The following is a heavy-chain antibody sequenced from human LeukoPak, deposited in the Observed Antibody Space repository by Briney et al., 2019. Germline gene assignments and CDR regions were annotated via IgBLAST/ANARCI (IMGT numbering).Heavy chain of an antibody. D-gene: IGHD6-13*01. Sequence: SETLSLTCTASGGSISSSSYYWGWIRQPPGKGLEWIGSIYYSGSTYYNPSLKSRVTISVDTSKNQFSLKLSSVTAADTAVYYCARDRFSSSWYRGTYYYYMDVWGKGTTVTVSS. V-gene: IGHV4-39*07. J-gene: IGHJ6*03. CDR1: GGSISSSSYY. CDR2: IYYSGST. CDR3: ARDRFSSSWYRGTYYYYMDV.